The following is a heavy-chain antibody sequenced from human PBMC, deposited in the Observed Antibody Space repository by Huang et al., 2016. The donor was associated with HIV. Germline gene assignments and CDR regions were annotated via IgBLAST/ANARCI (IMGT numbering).Heavy chain of an antibody. CDR2: ICYSGRT. D-gene: IGHD4-17*01. V-gene: IGHV4-39*01. J-gene: IGHJ3*01. Sequence: QLQLQESGPGLVKPSESLSLTCNVSGASISKSSHCWGGIRQPPGKGLEWIGSICYSGRTYYNPSLKSRVTIAVDTSMNQFSLNLNSVTAADTAMYYCARPIDYGDYVEAFDVWGQGTMVTVSS. CDR3: ARPIDYGDYVEAFDV. CDR1: GASISKSSHC.